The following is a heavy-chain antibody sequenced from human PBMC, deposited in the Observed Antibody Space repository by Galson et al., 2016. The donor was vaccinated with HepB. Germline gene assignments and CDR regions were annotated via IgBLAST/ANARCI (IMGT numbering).Heavy chain of an antibody. J-gene: IGHJ4*02. D-gene: IGHD3-9*01. CDR1: GFTFSSYA. CDR3: AKTSGALLTGFYLDFDY. V-gene: IGHV3-23*01. Sequence: SLRLSCAASGFTFSSYAMSWVRQAPGKGLEWVSSISGSGGTTYYADSVKGRFTISRDNSKNTLYLQMNSLRAEDTAVYYCAKTSGALLTGFYLDFDYWGQGTLVTVSS. CDR2: ISGSGGTT.